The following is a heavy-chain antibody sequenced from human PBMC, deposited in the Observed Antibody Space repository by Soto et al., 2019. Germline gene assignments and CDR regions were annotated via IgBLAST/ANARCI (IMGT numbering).Heavy chain of an antibody. D-gene: IGHD6-13*01. Sequence: PGGSLRLSCAASGFTFSSYGMHWVRQAPGKGLEWVAVIWYDGSNKYYADSVKGRFTISRDNSKNTLYLQMNSLRAEDTAVYYCAREAAGDSIAAAGTNLYYYYMAVGGKGTTVTVPS. CDR1: GFTFSSYG. CDR3: AREAAGDSIAAAGTNLYYYYMAV. V-gene: IGHV3-33*01. CDR2: IWYDGSNK. J-gene: IGHJ6*03.